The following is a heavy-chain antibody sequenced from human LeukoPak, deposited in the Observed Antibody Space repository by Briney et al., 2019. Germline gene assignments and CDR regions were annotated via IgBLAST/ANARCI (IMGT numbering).Heavy chain of an antibody. Sequence: ASVKVSCKASGGTFSSYAISWVRQAPGQGLEWMGGIIPIFGTANYAQKFQGRVTITADKSTSTAYMELSSLRSEDTAVYYCARAPVVPAAMLAFDIWGQGTMVTVSS. V-gene: IGHV1-69*06. CDR2: IIPIFGTA. CDR1: GGTFSSYA. CDR3: ARAPVVPAAMLAFDI. D-gene: IGHD2-2*01. J-gene: IGHJ3*02.